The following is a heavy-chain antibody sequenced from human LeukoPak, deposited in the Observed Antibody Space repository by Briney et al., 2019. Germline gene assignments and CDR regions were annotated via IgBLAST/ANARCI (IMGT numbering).Heavy chain of an antibody. CDR3: ARNYDVLTGYPYYFDH. CDR2: ITAGGSFK. D-gene: IGHD3-9*01. Sequence: GGSLRLSCAASGFIFSSYEMNWVRQAPGKGLDWVSSITAGGSFKYYADSVEGRFTISRGNAKNSLYLQMSSLTPEDTAVYYCARNYDVLTGYPYYFDHWGQGILVTVSS. V-gene: IGHV3-21*01. J-gene: IGHJ4*02. CDR1: GFIFSSYE.